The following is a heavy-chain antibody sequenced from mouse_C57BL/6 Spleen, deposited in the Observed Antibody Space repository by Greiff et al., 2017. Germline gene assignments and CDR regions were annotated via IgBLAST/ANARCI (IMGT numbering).Heavy chain of an antibody. CDR3: ARNLGPGAMDY. CDR1: GFTFTDYY. Sequence: EVQRVESGGGLVQPGGSLSLSCAASGFTFTDYYMSWVRQPPGKALEWLGFIRNKANGYTTEYSASVKGRFTISRDNSQSILYLQMNALRAEDSATYYCARNLGPGAMDYWGQGTSVTVSS. J-gene: IGHJ4*01. V-gene: IGHV7-3*01. CDR2: IRNKANGYTT.